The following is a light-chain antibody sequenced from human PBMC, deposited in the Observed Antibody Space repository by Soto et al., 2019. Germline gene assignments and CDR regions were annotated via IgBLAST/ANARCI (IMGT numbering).Light chain of an antibody. CDR2: DVT. V-gene: IGLV2-14*01. J-gene: IGLJ1*01. CDR1: SSDFGAYNY. CDR3: SSYTTSTTLIV. Sequence: QSVLTQPASVSGSPGQSITIFCTGTSSDFGAYNYVSWYQQHPGTAPKLIIYDVTIRPSGVSDRFSGSKSGNTASLSISGLQAEDEADYYCSSYTTSTTLIVFGTGTKV.